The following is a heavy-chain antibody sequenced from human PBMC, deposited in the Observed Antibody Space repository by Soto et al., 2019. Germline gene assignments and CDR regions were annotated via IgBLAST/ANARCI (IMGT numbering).Heavy chain of an antibody. D-gene: IGHD1-26*01. J-gene: IGHJ6*02. Sequence: PGGSLRLSCAASGFTFSSYGMHWVRQAPGKGLEWVAVISYDGSNKYNADSVKGRFTISRDNSKNSLYLQMNSLRAWDTAVDYCAKDVVVGATAGLGDYYYYYGMDVWGQGTTVTVSS. CDR1: GFTFSSYG. CDR2: ISYDGSNK. CDR3: AKDVVVGATAGLGDYYYYYGMDV. V-gene: IGHV3-30*18.